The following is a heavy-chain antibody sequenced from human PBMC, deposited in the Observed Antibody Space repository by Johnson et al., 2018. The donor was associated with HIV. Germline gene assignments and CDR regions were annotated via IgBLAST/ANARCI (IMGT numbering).Heavy chain of an antibody. CDR2: IRYDGSNK. D-gene: IGHD1-14*01. J-gene: IGHJ3*01. CDR1: GFTLNSYG. CDR3: ATRDPTYRPGAFDL. V-gene: IGHV3-30*02. Sequence: QVQLVESGGGVVQPGGSLRLSCAASGFTLNSYGMHWVRQAPGKGLEWVAFIRYDGSNKYYADSVKGRFTISRDNSKNTLYLQMNSLRAEDTAVYYCATRDPTYRPGAFDLWGQGTMVTVSS.